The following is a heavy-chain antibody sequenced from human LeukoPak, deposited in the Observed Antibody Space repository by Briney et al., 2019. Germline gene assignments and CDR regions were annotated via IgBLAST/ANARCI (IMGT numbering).Heavy chain of an antibody. CDR1: GYTFTSYD. Sequence: ASVKVSCKASGYTFTSYDINWVRQATGQGLEWMGWMNPNSGNTGYAQKFQGRVTITRNTSISTAYMELSSLGSEDTAVYYCARATRIPAATFYYFDYWGQGTLVTVSS. D-gene: IGHD2-2*01. CDR2: MNPNSGNT. V-gene: IGHV1-8*03. J-gene: IGHJ4*02. CDR3: ARATRIPAATFYYFDY.